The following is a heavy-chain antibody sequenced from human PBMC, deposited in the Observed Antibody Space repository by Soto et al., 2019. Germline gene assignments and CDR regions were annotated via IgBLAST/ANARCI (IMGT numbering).Heavy chain of an antibody. V-gene: IGHV1-69*08. CDR2: IIPILGIA. D-gene: IGHD4-17*01. Sequence: QVQLVQSGAEVKKPGSSVKVSCKASGGTFSSYTISWVRQAPGQGLEWMGRIIPILGIANYAQKFQGRVTITPDNSTSTAYMELSSLRSEYTAVYYCAREGYDYGDYEGDAFDIWGQGTMVTVSS. CDR1: GGTFSSYT. J-gene: IGHJ3*02. CDR3: AREGYDYGDYEGDAFDI.